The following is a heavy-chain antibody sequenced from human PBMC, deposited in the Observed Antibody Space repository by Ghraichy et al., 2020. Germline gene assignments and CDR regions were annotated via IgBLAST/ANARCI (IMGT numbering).Heavy chain of an antibody. CDR1: GFTFSNYA. J-gene: IGHJ4*02. CDR3: AKAPHYGGSQYYFDY. V-gene: IGHV3-23*01. CDR2: ISGSGGST. Sequence: RGSLRLSCAASGFTFSNYAMSWVRQAPGKGLEWVSAISGSGGSTYYADSVKGRFTTSRDNSKNTLYLQVNSLRAEDTAVYYCAKAPHYGGSQYYFDYWGQGTLVTVSS. D-gene: IGHD2-21*01.